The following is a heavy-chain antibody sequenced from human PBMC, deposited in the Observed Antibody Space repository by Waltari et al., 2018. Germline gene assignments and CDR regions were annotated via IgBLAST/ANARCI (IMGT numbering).Heavy chain of an antibody. D-gene: IGHD1-26*01. CDR3: VRGRATAN. J-gene: IGHJ4*02. Sequence: QVQLQQWGAGLLKPSETLSLTCAVYGGSFSGYYWSWIRQPPGKGLEWIGEINHSGSTNYNPSLKSRVTISVDTSKNQFSLKLSSVTAADTAVYYCVRGRATANWGQGTLVTVSS. CDR2: INHSGST. CDR1: GGSFSGYY. V-gene: IGHV4-34*01.